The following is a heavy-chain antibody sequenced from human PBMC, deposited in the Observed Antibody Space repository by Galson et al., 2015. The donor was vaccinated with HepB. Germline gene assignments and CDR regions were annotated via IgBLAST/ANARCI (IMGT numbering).Heavy chain of an antibody. CDR3: ARDSSVSGDY. Sequence: SVKVSCKASGYTFIGYYIHWVRQAPGQGLEWVGRIDPKTGGTSFAQKFQGRVTLTRDTSITTAYMELNSLRSDDTAVYYCARDSSVSGDYWGQGALVTVSS. J-gene: IGHJ4*02. V-gene: IGHV1-2*06. CDR2: IDPKTGGT. D-gene: IGHD6-19*01. CDR1: GYTFIGYY.